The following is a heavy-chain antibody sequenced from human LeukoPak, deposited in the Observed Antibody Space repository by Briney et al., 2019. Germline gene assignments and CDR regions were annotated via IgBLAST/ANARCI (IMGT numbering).Heavy chain of an antibody. V-gene: IGHV4-39*07. J-gene: IGHJ4*02. D-gene: IGHD3-3*01. CDR3: AREGAVSGPTVDY. Sequence: SETLSLTCTVSGGSISRSSYYWGWIRQPPGKGLEWIGSIYYSGSTYYNPSLKSRVTISVDTSKNQFSLKLSSVTAADTAVYYCAREGAVSGPTVDYWGQGTLVTVSS. CDR1: GGSISRSSYY. CDR2: IYYSGST.